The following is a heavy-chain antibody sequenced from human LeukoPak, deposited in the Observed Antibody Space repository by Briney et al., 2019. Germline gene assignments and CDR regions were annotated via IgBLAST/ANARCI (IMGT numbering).Heavy chain of an antibody. CDR1: GFTFSSYS. CDR2: ISSSSSTI. CDR3: AREGVTIFGVVIRWALDY. J-gene: IGHJ4*02. Sequence: GSLRLSCSASGFTFSSYSMNWVRQAPGKGLEWVSYISSSSSTIYYADSVKGRFTISRDNAKNSLYLQMNSLRAEDTAVYYCAREGVTIFGVVIRWALDYWGQGTLVTVSS. V-gene: IGHV3-48*01. D-gene: IGHD3-3*01.